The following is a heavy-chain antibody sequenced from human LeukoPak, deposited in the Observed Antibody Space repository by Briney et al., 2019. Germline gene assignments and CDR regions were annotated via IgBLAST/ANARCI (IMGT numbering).Heavy chain of an antibody. J-gene: IGHJ6*02. V-gene: IGHV4-59*01. Sequence: PSETLSLTCTVSGGSISSYYWSWIRQPPGKGLEWIGYIYYSGSTNYNPSLKSRVTISVDTSKNQFSLKLSSVTAADTAVYYCARASSPKIYGMDIWGQGTTVTVSS. CDR2: IYYSGST. CDR1: GGSISSYY. CDR3: ARASSPKIYGMDI.